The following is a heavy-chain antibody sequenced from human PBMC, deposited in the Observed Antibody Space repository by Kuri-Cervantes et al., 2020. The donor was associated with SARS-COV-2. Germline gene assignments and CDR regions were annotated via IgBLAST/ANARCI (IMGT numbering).Heavy chain of an antibody. CDR3: ARLVGIFGVVIGTIDY. Sequence: SETLSLTCTVSGGSISSSSYYWGWIRQPPGKGLEWIGSIYYSGSTYYNPSLKSRVTISVDTSKNQFSLKLSSVTAADTAVYYCARLVGIFGVVIGTIDYWGQGTLVTVSS. J-gene: IGHJ4*02. CDR1: GGSISSSSYY. V-gene: IGHV4-39*01. CDR2: IYYSGST. D-gene: IGHD3-3*02.